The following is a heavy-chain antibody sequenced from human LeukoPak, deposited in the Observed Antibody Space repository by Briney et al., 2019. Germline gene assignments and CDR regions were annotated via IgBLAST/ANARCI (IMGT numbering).Heavy chain of an antibody. CDR1: GGSISSYY. CDR2: VFYSGSI. J-gene: IGHJ5*01. CDR3: ARAKIRDITAATPWAFDS. Sequence: KPSETLSLTCTVSGGSISSYYWSWIRQPPRKGLEWIGYVFYSGSINYNPSLKSRVTISIDASKNQFSLKLSSVTAADTAVYYCARAKIRDITAATPWAFDSWGQGTLVTVSS. V-gene: IGHV4-59*08. D-gene: IGHD3-10*01.